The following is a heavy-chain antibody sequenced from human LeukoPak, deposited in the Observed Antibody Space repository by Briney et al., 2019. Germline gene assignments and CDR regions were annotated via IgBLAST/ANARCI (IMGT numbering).Heavy chain of an antibody. CDR1: GGSFSGYY. J-gene: IGHJ4*02. CDR3: AREGVVAATMVLFDY. D-gene: IGHD2-15*01. CDR2: INHSGST. V-gene: IGHV4-34*01. Sequence: SEPLSLPCAVYGGSFSGYYWSWIRQPPGKGLEWIGEINHSGSTNYIPSLKSRVTISVDTSKNQFSLKLSSVTAADTAVYYCAREGVVAATMVLFDYWGQGTLVTVSS.